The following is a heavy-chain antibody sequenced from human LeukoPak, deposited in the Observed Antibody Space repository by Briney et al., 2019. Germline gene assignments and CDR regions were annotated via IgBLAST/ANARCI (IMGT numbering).Heavy chain of an antibody. CDR2: ISSSSSYI. Sequence: GGSLRLSCAASGFTFSSYSMNWVHQAPGKGLEWVSSISSSSSYIYYADSVKGRFTISRDNAKNSLYLQMNSLRAEDTAVYYCARDGHIGSSSNWFDPWGQGTLVTVSS. J-gene: IGHJ5*02. V-gene: IGHV3-21*01. D-gene: IGHD6-13*01. CDR3: ARDGHIGSSSNWFDP. CDR1: GFTFSSYS.